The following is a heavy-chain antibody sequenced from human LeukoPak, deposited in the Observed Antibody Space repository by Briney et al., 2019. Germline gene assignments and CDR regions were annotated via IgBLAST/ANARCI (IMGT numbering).Heavy chain of an antibody. V-gene: IGHV3-30*04. Sequence: GGSLRLSCAASGFTFSSYAMHWVRQAPGKGLEWVAVISYDGSNKYYADSVKGRFTISRDNSKNTLYLQMNSLRAEDTAVYYYARDGGYNYGMDVWGQGTTVTVSS. CDR3: ARDGGYNYGMDV. J-gene: IGHJ6*02. D-gene: IGHD2-2*02. CDR2: ISYDGSNK. CDR1: GFTFSSYA.